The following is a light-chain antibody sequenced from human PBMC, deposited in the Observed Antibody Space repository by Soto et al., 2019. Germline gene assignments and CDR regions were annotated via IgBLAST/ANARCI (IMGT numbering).Light chain of an antibody. CDR3: QQYGSSPRFT. V-gene: IGKV3-20*01. J-gene: IGKJ3*01. Sequence: EIVLTQSPGTLSLSPGERATLSCRASQSVSSSYLAWYQQKPGQAPRPLIYGASSRATGIPGRFSGSGSGTDFTLTISILEPEDFAVYYCQQYGSSPRFTFGPGTKVVIK. CDR2: GAS. CDR1: QSVSSSY.